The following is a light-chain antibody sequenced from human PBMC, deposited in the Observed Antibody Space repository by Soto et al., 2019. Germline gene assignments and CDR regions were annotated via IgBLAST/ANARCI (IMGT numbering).Light chain of an antibody. Sequence: QPVLTQSPSASASLGASVKLTCTLSSGHSSYAIAWHQKQPGKGPRYLMDLNNDGSHTKGDGIPDRFSGSSSGADRYLIISSLQSEDEADYYCTSYTGSSTLGVFGGGTKLTVL. V-gene: IGLV4-69*01. CDR2: LNNDGSH. J-gene: IGLJ2*01. CDR3: TSYTGSSTLGV. CDR1: SGHSSYA.